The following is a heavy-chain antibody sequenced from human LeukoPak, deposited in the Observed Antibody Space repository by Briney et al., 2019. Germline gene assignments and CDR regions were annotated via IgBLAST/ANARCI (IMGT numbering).Heavy chain of an antibody. V-gene: IGHV3-11*01. J-gene: IGHJ4*02. Sequence: GGSLRLSCAASGFTFSDYYMSWIRQAPGKGLEWVSYISSSGSTIYYADSVKGRFTISRDNAKNSLYLQMNSLRAEDTAAYYCARDTALDVTNPLWLFDCWGQGTPVTVSS. CDR1: GFTFSDYY. CDR2: ISSSGSTI. CDR3: ARDTALDVTNPLWLFDC. D-gene: IGHD4-17*01.